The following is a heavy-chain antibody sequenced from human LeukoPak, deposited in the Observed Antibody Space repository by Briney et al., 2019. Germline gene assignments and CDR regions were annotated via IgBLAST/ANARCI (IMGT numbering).Heavy chain of an antibody. J-gene: IGHJ4*02. V-gene: IGHV3-23*01. CDR3: SKGRFERGSGWVSGY. CDR1: GFTFSSFS. D-gene: IGHD6-19*01. Sequence: GGSLRLSCTASGFTFSSFSMSWVRQAPGKGLEWISSVTFSGATTYYTDSVRGRFTISRDSSKNTVYLQMNSLGAEDTALYYCSKGRFERGSGWVSGYWGQGTLVTVSS. CDR2: VTFSGATT.